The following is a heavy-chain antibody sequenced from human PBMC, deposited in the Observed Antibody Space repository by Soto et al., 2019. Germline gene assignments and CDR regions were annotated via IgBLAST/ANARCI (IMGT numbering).Heavy chain of an antibody. CDR2: INAGNGNT. CDR3: ASWGGIASPAYDGSLAPYDY. J-gene: IGHJ4*02. D-gene: IGHD3-16*01. Sequence: ASVTVSCQASGYTFTSYAMHWVRQAPGQRLEWMGWINAGNGNTKYSQKFQGRFTISRDNSKNTLYLQVNSLRDEDTAVYYCASWGGIASPAYDGSLAPYDYWGQGTLVTVSS. V-gene: IGHV1-3*01. CDR1: GYTFTSYA.